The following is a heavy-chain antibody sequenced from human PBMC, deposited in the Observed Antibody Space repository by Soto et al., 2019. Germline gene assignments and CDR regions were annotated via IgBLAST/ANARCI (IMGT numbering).Heavy chain of an antibody. Sequence: GASVKVSCKASGYTFTSYDINWVRQATGQGLEWMGWMNPNSGNTGYAQKFQGRVTMTRNTSISTAYMELSSLRSEDTAVYYCARGGDYYGSGSYAIYYYYYMDVWGKGTTVTVSS. V-gene: IGHV1-8*01. CDR2: MNPNSGNT. CDR1: GYTFTSYD. CDR3: ARGGDYYGSGSYAIYYYYYMDV. J-gene: IGHJ6*03. D-gene: IGHD3-10*01.